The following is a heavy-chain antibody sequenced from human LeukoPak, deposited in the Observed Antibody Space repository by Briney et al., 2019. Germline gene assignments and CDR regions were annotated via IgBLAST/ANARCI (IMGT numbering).Heavy chain of an antibody. CDR2: ISGSGGST. CDR3: AKDLFPADTAMPD. V-gene: IGHV3-23*01. Sequence: GGSLRLSCAASGFTFSGYAMSWVRQAPGKGLEWVSAISGSGGSTYYADSVKGRFTISRDNSKNTLYLQMNSLRAEDTAVYYCAKDLFPADTAMPDWGQGTLVTVSS. J-gene: IGHJ4*02. CDR1: GFTFSGYA. D-gene: IGHD5-18*01.